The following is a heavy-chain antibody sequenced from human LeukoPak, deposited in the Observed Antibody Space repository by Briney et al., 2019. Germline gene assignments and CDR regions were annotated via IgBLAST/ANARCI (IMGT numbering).Heavy chain of an antibody. CDR3: ATLRGCSSTSCHYYYCMDV. J-gene: IGHJ6*04. V-gene: IGHV1-69*13. D-gene: IGHD2-2*01. CDR1: GGTFSSYA. Sequence: ASVKVSCKASGGTFSSYAISWVRQAPGQGLEWMGGIIPIFGTANYAQKFQGRVTITADESTSTAYMELSSLRSEDTAVYYCATLRGCSSTSCHYYYCMDVWGKGTTVTVSS. CDR2: IIPIFGTA.